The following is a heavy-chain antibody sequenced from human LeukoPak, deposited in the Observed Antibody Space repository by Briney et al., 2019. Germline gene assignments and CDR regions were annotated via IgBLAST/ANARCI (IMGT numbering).Heavy chain of an antibody. J-gene: IGHJ4*02. CDR2: INQEGSEK. D-gene: IGHD4-17*01. CDR1: GFTSSKYN. CDR3: ARDVGWDGDYPLDY. Sequence: PGGCLRLSCAASGFTSSKYNMTWSREAPGKGRGWVANINQEGSEKYYVDSLKGRFTISRDNAKNSVYLQMNSLRAEDTAVYYCARDVGWDGDYPLDYWGQGTLVTVSS. V-gene: IGHV3-7*01.